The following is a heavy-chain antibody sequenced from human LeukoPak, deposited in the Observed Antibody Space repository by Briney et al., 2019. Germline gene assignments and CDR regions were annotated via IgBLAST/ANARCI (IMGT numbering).Heavy chain of an antibody. J-gene: IGHJ4*02. Sequence: GGSLRLSCAASGFTFSSYSMNWVRQAPGKGLEWVSSISSSSSYIYYADSVKGRFTISRDNAKNSLYLQINSLRAEDTAVYYCASSPSGAYDYWGQGTLVTVSS. D-gene: IGHD4-17*01. CDR3: ASSPSGAYDY. CDR2: ISSSSSYI. CDR1: GFTFSSYS. V-gene: IGHV3-21*01.